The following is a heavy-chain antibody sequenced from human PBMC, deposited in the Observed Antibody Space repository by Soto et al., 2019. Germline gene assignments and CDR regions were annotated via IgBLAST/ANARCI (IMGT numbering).Heavy chain of an antibody. CDR1: GYPFTHYG. J-gene: IGHJ6*02. D-gene: IGHD3-16*01. CDR2: ISPYNDQT. CDR3: ARGGYYDNVWGKLSHYGLDV. V-gene: IGHV1-18*01. Sequence: ASVRSCKSSGYPFTHYGITWVRQAPGQRLEWMGWISPYNDQTIYAQKLQGRVTMTADTSTRTVYMQLRSLKSDDTAVYYCARGGYYDNVWGKLSHYGLDVWGQGTSVTVSS.